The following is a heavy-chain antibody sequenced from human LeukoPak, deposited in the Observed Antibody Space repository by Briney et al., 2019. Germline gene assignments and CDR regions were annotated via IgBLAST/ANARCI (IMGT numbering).Heavy chain of an antibody. V-gene: IGHV3-30*03. CDR2: ISYDGSNK. Sequence: GGSLRLSCAASGFTFSSYGMYWVRQAPGKGLEGVAIISYDGSNKYYADSVKGRFTISRENSKNTLYLQMNSLRVEDTAVYFCARDPNGDYIGTFDMWGRGTMVTVSS. CDR3: ARDPNGDYIGTFDM. D-gene: IGHD4-17*01. J-gene: IGHJ3*02. CDR1: GFTFSSYG.